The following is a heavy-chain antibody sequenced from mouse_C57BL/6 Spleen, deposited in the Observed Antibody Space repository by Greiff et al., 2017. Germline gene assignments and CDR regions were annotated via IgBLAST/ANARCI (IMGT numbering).Heavy chain of an antibody. J-gene: IGHJ2*01. V-gene: IGHV1-80*01. CDR3: ARGVY. CDR2: IYTGDGAT. Sequence: QVQLQQSGAELVKPGASVKLSCKASGYVFSNYWMNWVQQRPGKGLEWIAQIYTGDGATNYTGKFKGKATLTADKSSSTAYMQLSSLTSEDSAVYCCARGVYWGQGTTLTVSS. CDR1: GYVFSNYW.